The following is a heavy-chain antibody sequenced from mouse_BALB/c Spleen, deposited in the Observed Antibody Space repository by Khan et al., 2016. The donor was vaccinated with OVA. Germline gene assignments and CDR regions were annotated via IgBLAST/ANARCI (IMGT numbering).Heavy chain of an antibody. Sequence: VQLQESGAELVKPGASVRLSCKASGYTFTSYYLYWVKQRPGQGLEWMGDFNPSNGDTNFNEKFKSKTTLTVDKSSSTAYIHLNSLTAEDSAFYYCTRAEYGSFAYWGQGTLVTVSA. CDR1: GYTFTSYY. CDR3: TRAEYGSFAY. CDR2: FNPSNGDT. D-gene: IGHD2-2*01. V-gene: IGHV1-53*01. J-gene: IGHJ3*01.